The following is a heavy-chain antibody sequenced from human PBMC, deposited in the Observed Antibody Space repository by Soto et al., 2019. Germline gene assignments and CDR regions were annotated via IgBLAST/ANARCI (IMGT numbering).Heavy chain of an antibody. D-gene: IGHD3-10*01. J-gene: IGHJ4*02. CDR1: GGSISSGNHY. Sequence: QVQLQESGPGLVKPSQTLSLTCTVSGGSISSGNHYWSWIRQSPGKGLELIGYIYFSGRTYYNPSLKSRAILSLDTSKNQFSLQLTSVTAADTAVYYCASSDYYYGSGSYYALDYWGQGTLVTVSS. V-gene: IGHV4-30-4*01. CDR2: IYFSGRT. CDR3: ASSDYYYGSGSYYALDY.